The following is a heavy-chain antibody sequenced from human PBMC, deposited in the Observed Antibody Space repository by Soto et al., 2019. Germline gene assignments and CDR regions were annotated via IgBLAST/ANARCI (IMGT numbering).Heavy chain of an antibody. J-gene: IGHJ4*02. D-gene: IGHD3-10*01. V-gene: IGHV5-51*01. CDR2: IYPGDSDT. Sequence: GESLKISCKGSGYSFTSYWIGWVRQMPGKGLEWMGIIYPGDSDTRYSPSFQGQVTISADKSISTAYLQWSSLKASDTAMYYCARHWFGVRGVIITPPYYFDYWGQGTLVTVSS. CDR3: ARHWFGVRGVIITPPYYFDY. CDR1: GYSFTSYW.